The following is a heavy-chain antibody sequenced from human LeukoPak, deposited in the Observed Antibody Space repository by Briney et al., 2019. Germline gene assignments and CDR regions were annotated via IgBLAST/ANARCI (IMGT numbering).Heavy chain of an antibody. J-gene: IGHJ4*02. D-gene: IGHD5-24*01. CDR1: GYSFTSYW. CDR3: GSRKKGMATAGFDY. V-gene: IGHV5-51*01. Sequence: GESLKISCKGSGYSFTSYWIGWVRQMPGKGLEWMGIIYPGDSDTRYSPSFQGQVTISAEKSISTAYLQWSSLKASDTALYYCGSRKKGMATAGFDYGGQGPLVPVS. CDR2: IYPGDSDT.